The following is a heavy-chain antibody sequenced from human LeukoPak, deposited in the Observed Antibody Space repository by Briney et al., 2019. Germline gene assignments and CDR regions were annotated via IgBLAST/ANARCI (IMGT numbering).Heavy chain of an antibody. CDR3: ATLYCSGGSCHDGNAFDI. Sequence: ASVKVSCKVSGYTLTELSMHWVRQAPGKGREWMGGFDPEDGETIYAQKFQGRVTMTQDTSTDTAYMELSSLRSEDTAVYYCATLYCSGGSCHDGNAFDIWGQGTMVTVSS. D-gene: IGHD2-15*01. J-gene: IGHJ3*02. V-gene: IGHV1-24*01. CDR2: FDPEDGET. CDR1: GYTLTELS.